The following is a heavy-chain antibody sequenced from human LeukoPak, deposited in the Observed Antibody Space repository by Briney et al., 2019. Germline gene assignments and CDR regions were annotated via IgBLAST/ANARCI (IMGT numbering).Heavy chain of an antibody. V-gene: IGHV1-2*02. D-gene: IGHD3-10*01. Sequence: ASVEVSCKAFWYPLNGTGWYLYWPRPGPGQGLECMGWIYPYTGATHYAQKFQGRVAKNRDKAINTAYMEVSRLRPNNTAVYYCARDGPAQMVDFDYWGQGTLVTVSS. CDR2: IYPYTGAT. J-gene: IGHJ4*02. CDR3: ARDGPAQMVDFDY. CDR1: YPLNGTGWY.